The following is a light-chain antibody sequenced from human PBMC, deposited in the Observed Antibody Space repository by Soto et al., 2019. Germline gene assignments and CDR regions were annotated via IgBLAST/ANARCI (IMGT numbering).Light chain of an antibody. V-gene: IGLV2-14*01. CDR1: SSDVGGYKF. CDR3: GSYTGSIYV. J-gene: IGLJ1*01. CDR2: EVS. Sequence: QSVLAQPASVSVSPGQSITISCTGTSSDVGGYKFVSWYQQHPGKAPKLMIYEVSTRPSGVSSRFSGSKSGNTASLTISGLQAEDEADYYCGSYTGSIYVFGTGTNVTVL.